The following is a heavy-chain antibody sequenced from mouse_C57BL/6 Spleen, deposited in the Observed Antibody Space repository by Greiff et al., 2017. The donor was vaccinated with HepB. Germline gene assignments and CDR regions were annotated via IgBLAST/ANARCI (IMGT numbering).Heavy chain of an antibody. D-gene: IGHD1-1*01. Sequence: VQLQQSGAELMKPGASVKLSCKAPGYTFTGYWIEWVKQRPGHGLEWIGEILPGSGSTNYNKRFKGKATFTADTSSNTAYMQLSSLTTEDPAIYYCANYGSSYVGAMDYWGQGTSVTVSS. CDR1: GYTFTGYW. V-gene: IGHV1-9*01. CDR3: ANYGSSYVGAMDY. CDR2: ILPGSGST. J-gene: IGHJ4*01.